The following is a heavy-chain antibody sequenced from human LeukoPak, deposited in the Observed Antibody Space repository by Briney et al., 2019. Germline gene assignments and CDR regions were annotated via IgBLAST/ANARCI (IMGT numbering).Heavy chain of an antibody. CDR2: IYYSGST. D-gene: IGHD3-22*01. V-gene: IGHV4-31*03. CDR3: ARASSFDSSGYYNY. CDR1: GGSIRSSYYY. J-gene: IGHJ4*02. Sequence: SETLSLTCTVSGGSIRSSYYYWSWIRQHPGKGLEWIGYIYYSGSTYYNPSLKSRVTISVDTSKNQFSLKLSSVTAADTAVYYCARASSFDSSGYYNYWGQGTLVTVSS.